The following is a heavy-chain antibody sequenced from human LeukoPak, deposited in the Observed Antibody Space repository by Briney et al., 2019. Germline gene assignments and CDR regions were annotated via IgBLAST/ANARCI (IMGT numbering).Heavy chain of an antibody. Sequence: ASVKVSCKASGYTFTGYYMHWVRQAPGQGLEWMGWINPNSGGTNYAQKFQGRVTMTRDTSISTAYMELSRLRSDGTAVYYCARESITMVRGVQPDYWGQGTLVTVSS. V-gene: IGHV1-2*02. D-gene: IGHD3-10*01. CDR3: ARESITMVRGVQPDY. CDR1: GYTFTGYY. CDR2: INPNSGGT. J-gene: IGHJ4*02.